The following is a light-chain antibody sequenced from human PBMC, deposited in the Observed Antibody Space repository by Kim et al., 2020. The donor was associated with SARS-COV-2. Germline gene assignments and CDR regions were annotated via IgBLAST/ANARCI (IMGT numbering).Light chain of an antibody. Sequence: DIQMTQSPSSLSASVGDRVTITCRASQGISNYLAWYQQKLGKVPKLLIYAASALRSGVPSRFSGSGSGTDFTLTITSLQPEDVAVYYCQQCKGAPWTFGHGTKVDIK. CDR2: AAS. CDR3: QQCKGAPWT. V-gene: IGKV1-27*01. J-gene: IGKJ1*01. CDR1: QGISNY.